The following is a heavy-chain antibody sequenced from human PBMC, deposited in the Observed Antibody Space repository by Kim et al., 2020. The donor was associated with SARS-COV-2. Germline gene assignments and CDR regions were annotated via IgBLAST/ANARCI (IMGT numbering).Heavy chain of an antibody. J-gene: IGHJ2*01. Sequence: GGSLRLSCAASGFTFSNFAMNSVRQAPGKGLEWVSAISGSGTTTYYADSVKGRFTISRDNSKNTVYLQMNSLRAEDTAAYYCAKDRGGYTSGWY. CDR1: GFTFSNFA. CDR2: ISGSGTTT. D-gene: IGHD6-19*01. V-gene: IGHV3-23*01. CDR3: AKDRGGYTSGWY.